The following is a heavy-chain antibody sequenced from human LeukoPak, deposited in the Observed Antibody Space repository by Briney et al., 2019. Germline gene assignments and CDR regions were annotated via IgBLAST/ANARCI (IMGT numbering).Heavy chain of an antibody. D-gene: IGHD6-13*01. V-gene: IGHV3-23*01. CDR3: AKSIMGKAGLLDN. Sequence: GGSLRLSCAASGFTFSSYAMSWVREAPGKGLEWVSLLSGRGRHTNYADSVKGRFTISTDKSKNTLILQMNSLRADDTAVYYCAKSIMGKAGLLDNWGQGTLVTVSS. J-gene: IGHJ4*02. CDR2: LSGRGRHT. CDR1: GFTFSSYA.